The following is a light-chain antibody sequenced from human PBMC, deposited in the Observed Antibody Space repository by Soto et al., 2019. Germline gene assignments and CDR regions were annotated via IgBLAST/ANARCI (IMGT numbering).Light chain of an antibody. CDR2: EVS. Sequence: QPVSVSGSPGQSITISCTGTSSDVGGYNYVSWYQQHPGKAPKLMIYEVSNRPSGVSNRFSGSKSGNTASLTISGLQAEDEADYYCSSYTSSSTLVVFGGGTKVTVL. CDR3: SSYTSSSTLVV. V-gene: IGLV2-14*01. J-gene: IGLJ2*01. CDR1: SSDVGGYNY.